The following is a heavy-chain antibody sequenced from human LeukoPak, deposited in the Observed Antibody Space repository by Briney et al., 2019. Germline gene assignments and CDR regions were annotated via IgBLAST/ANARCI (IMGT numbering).Heavy chain of an antibody. CDR2: ITGSGNDA. CDR3: ARGATRATRHFDV. V-gene: IGHV3-23*01. CDR1: GFTFSNYA. D-gene: IGHD2-2*01. Sequence: GGSLRLSCEASGFTFSNYAMTWVRQAPGKGLEWVATITGSGNDAYYADSVKGRFTISRDNSKNMLYLQMNSLRAEDTAVYFCARGATRATRHFDVWGRGTLVTVSS. J-gene: IGHJ2*01.